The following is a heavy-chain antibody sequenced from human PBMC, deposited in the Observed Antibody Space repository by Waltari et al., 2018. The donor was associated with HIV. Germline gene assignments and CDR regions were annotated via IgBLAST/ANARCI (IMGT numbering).Heavy chain of an antibody. V-gene: IGHV4-59*01. CDR3: ARISLRPVAGTTRGVH. CDR2: IYYSGST. Sequence: QVQLQESGPGLVKPSETLSLTCTVSGGSISSYYWSWIRQPPGKGLEWIGYIYYSGSTNYNPSLKSRVTISVDTSKNQFSLKLSSVTAADTAVYYCARISLRPVAGTTRGVHWGQGTLVTVSS. J-gene: IGHJ4*02. D-gene: IGHD6-19*01. CDR1: GGSISSYY.